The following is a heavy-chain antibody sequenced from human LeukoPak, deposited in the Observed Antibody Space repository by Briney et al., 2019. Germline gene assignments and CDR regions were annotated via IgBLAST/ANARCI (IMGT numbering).Heavy chain of an antibody. V-gene: IGHV4-31*03. CDR2: IYYSGST. CDR1: GGSIIGGGYY. Sequence: SETLSLTCTVSGGSIIGGGYYWSWIRQHPGKGLEWIGYIYYSGSTYYNPSLKSRVTISVDTSKNQFSLKLSSVTAADTAVYYCASQGVTTGNDYWGQGTLVTVSS. CDR3: ASQGVTTGNDY. J-gene: IGHJ4*02. D-gene: IGHD4-17*01.